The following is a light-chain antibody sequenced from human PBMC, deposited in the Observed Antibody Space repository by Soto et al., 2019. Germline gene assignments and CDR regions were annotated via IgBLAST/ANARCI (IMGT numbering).Light chain of an antibody. CDR3: QSYDSSLSALV. CDR1: SSNIGAGYD. CDR2: GNS. Sequence: QSVLTQPPSVSGAPGQRVTISCTGSSSNIGAGYDVHWYQQLPGTAPNLLIYGNSNRPSGVPDRFSGSKSGTSASLAITGLQAEDEADYYCQSYDSSLSALVFGTGTKLTVL. V-gene: IGLV1-40*01. J-gene: IGLJ1*01.